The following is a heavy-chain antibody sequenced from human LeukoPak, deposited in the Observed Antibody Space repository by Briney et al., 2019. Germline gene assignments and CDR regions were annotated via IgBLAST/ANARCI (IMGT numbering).Heavy chain of an antibody. J-gene: IGHJ6*03. V-gene: IGHV4-39*07. CDR1: GGSISSNSYY. D-gene: IGHD6-13*01. CDR3: ARVARSSSSWYVDYYYYYYYMDV. Sequence: SETLSLTCAVSGGSISSNSYYWGWIRQPPGKGLEWIGSIYYSGSTYYNPSLKSRVTISVDTSKNQFSLKLSSVTAADTAVYYCARVARSSSSWYVDYYYYYYYMDVWGKGTTVTISS. CDR2: IYYSGST.